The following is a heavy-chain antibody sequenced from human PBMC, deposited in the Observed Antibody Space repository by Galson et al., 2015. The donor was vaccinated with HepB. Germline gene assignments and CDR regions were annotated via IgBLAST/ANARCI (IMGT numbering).Heavy chain of an antibody. CDR2: ISWNSGSI. V-gene: IGHV3-9*01. D-gene: IGHD1-26*01. CDR1: GFTFDDYA. J-gene: IGHJ4*02. CDR3: ARDIGSGSYWIAPDY. Sequence: SLRLSCAASGFTFDDYAMHWVRQAPGKGLEWVSGISWNSGSIGYVDSVRGRFTISRDNAKNSLYLQMNSLRAEDTAFYYCARDIGSGSYWIAPDYWGQGTLVTVSS.